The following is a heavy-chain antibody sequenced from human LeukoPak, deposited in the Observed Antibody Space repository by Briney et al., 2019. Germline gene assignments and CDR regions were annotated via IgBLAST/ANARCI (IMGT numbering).Heavy chain of an antibody. CDR3: AREYSSSSPPLY. Sequence: PSETQSLTCTVSGGSISSYYWSWIRQPPGKGLEWIGYISYSGSTNYNPSLKSRVTISIDTSKNQFSLKLSSVTAADTAVYFCAREYSSSSPPLYWGQGTLVTVSS. CDR2: ISYSGST. V-gene: IGHV4-59*01. J-gene: IGHJ4*02. CDR1: GGSISSYY. D-gene: IGHD6-13*01.